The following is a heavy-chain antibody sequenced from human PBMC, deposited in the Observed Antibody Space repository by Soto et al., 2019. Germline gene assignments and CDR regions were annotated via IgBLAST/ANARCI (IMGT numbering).Heavy chain of an antibody. CDR2: INSDGSST. J-gene: IGHJ6*02. CDR1: GFTFSSYW. CDR3: ARRDGRYYYGMDV. V-gene: IGHV3-74*01. Sequence: EVQLVESGGGLVQPGGSLRLSCASSGFTFSSYWMHWVRQAPGKGLVWVSRINSDGSSTSYADSVKGRFTISRDNAKNTLYLQMNSLRAEDTAVYYCARRDGRYYYGMDVWGQGTTVTVSS.